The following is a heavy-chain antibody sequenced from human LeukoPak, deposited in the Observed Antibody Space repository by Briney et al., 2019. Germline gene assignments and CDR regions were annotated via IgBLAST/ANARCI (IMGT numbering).Heavy chain of an antibody. J-gene: IGHJ5*02. CDR1: GGTFNSYA. CDR2: INPILAIA. CDR3: ARVPCYYGSGSYCWFDP. D-gene: IGHD3-10*01. V-gene: IGHV1-69*04. Sequence: ASVKVSCKASGGTFNSYAVSWVRQAPGQGLEWMGRINPILAIANYAQKFQGRVTITADKSTSTAYMELSSLRSEDTAVYYCARVPCYYGSGSYCWFDPWGQGTLITVSS.